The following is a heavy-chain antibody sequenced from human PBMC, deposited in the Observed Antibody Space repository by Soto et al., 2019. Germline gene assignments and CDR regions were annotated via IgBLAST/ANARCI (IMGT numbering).Heavy chain of an antibody. D-gene: IGHD2-21*02. CDR2: IWNDGSYK. CDR1: GFTLISHG. Sequence: QVQLVESGGGVVQPGKSLRLSCEASGFTLISHGMHWVRQAPGKGLEWVAVIWNDGSYKYYPDSVKGRFTISRDDSKNTQYLQMDCLRVEDTAVDYCARSAYVDCEGHAAFDIWGQGTMVTVSS. J-gene: IGHJ3*02. CDR3: ARSAYVDCEGHAAFDI. V-gene: IGHV3-33*01.